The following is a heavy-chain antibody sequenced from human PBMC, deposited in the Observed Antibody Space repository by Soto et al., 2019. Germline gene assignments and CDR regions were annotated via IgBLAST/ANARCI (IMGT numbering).Heavy chain of an antibody. CDR3: VRDVELQSFDY. V-gene: IGHV3-74*01. J-gene: IGHJ4*02. CDR1: GFTFSSYC. CDR2: ICKDEKST. Sequence: PGGSLRLSCVAPGFTFSSYCMHWVRQAPGRGLVWVSRICKDEKSTRYADSVKGRFTISRDNANNILYLQMTSLRVDDTAVFYCVRDVELQSFDYWGPGTLVTVSS. D-gene: IGHD1-7*01.